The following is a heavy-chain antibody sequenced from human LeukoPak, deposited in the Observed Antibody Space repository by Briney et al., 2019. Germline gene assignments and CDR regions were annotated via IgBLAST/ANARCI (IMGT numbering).Heavy chain of an antibody. Sequence: GGSLRLSCAASGFTFSSYAMSWVRQAPGKGLEWVSAISGSTGNTYYADSVKGRFTISRDNAKNSLYLQMNSLRAEDTAVYYCARVRDPPYYYYMDVWGKGTTVTVSS. CDR2: ISGSTGNT. CDR1: GFTFSSYA. J-gene: IGHJ6*03. V-gene: IGHV3-23*01. CDR3: ARVRDPPYYYYMDV.